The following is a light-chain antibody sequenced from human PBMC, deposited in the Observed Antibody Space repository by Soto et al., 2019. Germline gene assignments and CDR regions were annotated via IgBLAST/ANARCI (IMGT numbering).Light chain of an antibody. J-gene: IGKJ1*01. CDR3: QHYGDSPWT. V-gene: IGKV3-20*01. Sequence: EIVMTQSPATLSVSPGERATLSCRASQSVSSSNLAWYQQKRGQSPRVSIYGGYTRAAGISDRFSGIGSWPDFTLTISRLEPEDLAVYFCQHYGDSPWTFVQVTKVDIK. CDR1: QSVSSSN. CDR2: GGY.